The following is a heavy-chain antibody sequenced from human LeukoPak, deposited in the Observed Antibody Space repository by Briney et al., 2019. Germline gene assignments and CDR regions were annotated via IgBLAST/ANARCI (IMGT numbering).Heavy chain of an antibody. J-gene: IGHJ4*02. V-gene: IGHV3-48*01. CDR1: GFTFSSYS. CDR3: ARALRAYSYGTFDY. Sequence: PGGSLRLSCAASGFTFSSYSMNWVRQAPGKGLEWVSYISSSGTIYYADSVKGRFTISRDNAKNSLYLQMNSLRAGDTAVYYCARALRAYSYGTFDYWGQGTLVTVSS. D-gene: IGHD5-18*01. CDR2: ISSSGTI.